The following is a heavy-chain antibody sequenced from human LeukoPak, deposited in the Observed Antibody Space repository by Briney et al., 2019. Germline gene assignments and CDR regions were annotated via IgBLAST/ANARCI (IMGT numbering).Heavy chain of an antibody. CDR1: GFTFSDYY. CDR2: ISSSSSTI. CDR3: ARDSRYCSSTSCYKGVDP. J-gene: IGHJ5*02. Sequence: PGGSLRLSCAASGFTFSDYYMSWIRQAPGKGLEWVSYISSSSSTIYYADSVKGRFTISRDNAKNSLYLQMNSLRAEDTAVYYCARDSRYCSSTSCYKGVDPWGQGTLVTVSS. V-gene: IGHV3-11*04. D-gene: IGHD2-2*02.